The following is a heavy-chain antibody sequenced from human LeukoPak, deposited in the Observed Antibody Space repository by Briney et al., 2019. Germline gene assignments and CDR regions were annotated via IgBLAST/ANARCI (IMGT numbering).Heavy chain of an antibody. Sequence: GGSLRLSCAASGFTFSNYWMSWVRQAPGKGLEWVANIKEDGSEKYYVDSVKGRFTISRDNAKNSLYLEMNSLRAEDTAVYYCARDTISFQIEKATIPLAYWGQGTLVTVSS. CDR2: IKEDGSEK. CDR1: GFTFSNYW. V-gene: IGHV3-7*01. D-gene: IGHD5-24*01. CDR3: ARDTISFQIEKATIPLAY. J-gene: IGHJ4*02.